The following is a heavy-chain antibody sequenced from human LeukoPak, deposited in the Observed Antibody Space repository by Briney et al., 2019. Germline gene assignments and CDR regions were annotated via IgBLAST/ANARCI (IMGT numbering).Heavy chain of an antibody. CDR3: ARHQDGYGDYFDF. D-gene: IGHD5-24*01. CDR2: IHYSGRT. CDR1: GGSISNYY. V-gene: IGHV4-59*08. Sequence: SETLSLTCTVSGGSISNYYSSWIRQPPGKGLEWIGYIHYSGRTKYDPSLESRVTISVDTSKNQFSLKVSSVTAPDTAIYYCARHQDGYGDYFDFWGQGILVTVSS. J-gene: IGHJ4*02.